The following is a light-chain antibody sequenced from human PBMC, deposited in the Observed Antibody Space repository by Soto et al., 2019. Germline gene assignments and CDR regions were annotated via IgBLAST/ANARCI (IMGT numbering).Light chain of an antibody. CDR1: QSVSSS. CDR2: GAS. CDR3: QQYNNWPPFT. J-gene: IGKJ3*01. V-gene: IGKV3-15*01. Sequence: EIVMTQSPATLSVSPGERVTLSCRASQSVSSSLAGYQQQPGQAPRLLIYGASTRATGIPARFSGSGSGTDFTLTISSLQSEDFAVYYCQQYNNWPPFTFGPGTKVDIK.